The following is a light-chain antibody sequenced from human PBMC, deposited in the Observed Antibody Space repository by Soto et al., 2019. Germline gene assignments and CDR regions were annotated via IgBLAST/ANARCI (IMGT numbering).Light chain of an antibody. CDR3: QQYNSYPWT. V-gene: IGKV1-5*01. CDR2: DAS. J-gene: IGKJ1*01. Sequence: SAFALSPSPGDRVTITCRASQSISSWLAWYQQKPGKAPKLLIYDASSLESGVPSRFSGSGSGTEFTLTISSLQPDDFATYYCQQYNSYPWTFGQGTKVDIK. CDR1: QSISSW.